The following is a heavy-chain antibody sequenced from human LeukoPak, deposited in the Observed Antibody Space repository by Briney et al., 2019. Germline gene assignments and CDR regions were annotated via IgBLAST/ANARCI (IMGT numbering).Heavy chain of an antibody. Sequence: SETLSHTCTVSGGSISSYYWSWIRQPPGKGLEWIGYIYYSGSTNYNPSLKSRVTISVKTSKNQFSLKLSSVTAADTAVYYCARNSCPSGTCYDNRGYFDYWGQGTLVTVSS. V-gene: IGHV4-59*01. CDR2: IYYSGST. CDR3: ARNSCPSGTCYDNRGYFDY. CDR1: GGSISSYY. J-gene: IGHJ4*02. D-gene: IGHD2-15*01.